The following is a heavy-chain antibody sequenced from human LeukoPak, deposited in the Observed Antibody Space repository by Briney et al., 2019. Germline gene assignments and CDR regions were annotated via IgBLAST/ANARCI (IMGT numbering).Heavy chain of an antibody. J-gene: IGHJ4*02. CDR3: ARDSGYSSSYDH. CDR2: IYYSGSS. D-gene: IGHD6-13*01. V-gene: IGHV4-59*01. Sequence: PSETLSLTCTVSGGSMSSYYWSWIRQPPGKGLEWIGYIYYSGSSNYNPSLKSRVTMSVDTSKNQCSLKLTSVTAADTAVCYCARDSGYSSSYDHWGQGTLVSVSA. CDR1: GGSMSSYY.